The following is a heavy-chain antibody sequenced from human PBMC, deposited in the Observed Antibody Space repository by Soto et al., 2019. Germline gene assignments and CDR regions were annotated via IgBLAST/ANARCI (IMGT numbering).Heavy chain of an antibody. CDR1: GFTSSDHH. CDR3: ARDLRYGPYAFDI. Sequence: PGGSLRLSCAASGFTSSDHHMDWVRQAPGKGLEWVGRSRNKANSYTAEYAASVKGRFTISRDESKNSLYLQMSSLKTEDTAVYYCARDLRYGPYAFDIWGQGTMVTVSS. D-gene: IGHD3-9*01. V-gene: IGHV3-72*01. CDR2: SRNKANSYTA. J-gene: IGHJ3*02.